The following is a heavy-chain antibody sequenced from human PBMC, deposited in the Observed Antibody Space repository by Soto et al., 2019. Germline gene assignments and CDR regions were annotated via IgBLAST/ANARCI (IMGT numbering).Heavy chain of an antibody. D-gene: IGHD2-15*01. J-gene: IGHJ6*02. V-gene: IGHV1-18*01. CDR1: GYTFTRSG. Sequence: ASVKVSCKASGYTFTRSGISWVRQAPGQGPEWMGWISSYNGDTNYAQTFQGRVTMTTDTSTSTAYMELRSLRSDDTAVYYCAREVVAPDYYYGMDVWGQGTPVTVSS. CDR3: AREVVAPDYYYGMDV. CDR2: ISSYNGDT.